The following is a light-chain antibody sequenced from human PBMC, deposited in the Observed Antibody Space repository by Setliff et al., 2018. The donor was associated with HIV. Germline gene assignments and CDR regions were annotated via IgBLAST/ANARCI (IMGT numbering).Light chain of an antibody. Sequence: QSALTQLASVSGSLGQSITISCTGTSSDVGYYNYISWYQQYPGKAPKLTIYDVSDRPSGVSNRFSGSKSGNTASLTISGLQAEDEADYYCSSYTTTSTYVFGTGTKVTVL. CDR3: SSYTTTSTYV. J-gene: IGLJ1*01. V-gene: IGLV2-14*03. CDR1: SSDVGYYNY. CDR2: DVS.